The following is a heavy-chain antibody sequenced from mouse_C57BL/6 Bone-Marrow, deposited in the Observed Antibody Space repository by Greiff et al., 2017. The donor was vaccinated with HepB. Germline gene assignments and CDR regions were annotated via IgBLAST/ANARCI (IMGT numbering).Heavy chain of an antibody. CDR2: ISSGGDYI. D-gene: IGHD4-1*01. V-gene: IGHV5-9-1*02. CDR1: GFTFSSYA. Sequence: EVQLVESGEGLVKPGGSLKLSCAASGFTFSSYAMSWVRQTPEKRLEWVAYISSGGDYIYYADTVKGRFTISRDNARNTLYLQMSSLKSEDTAMYYCTRDRGTGVDLYYFDYWGQGTTLTVSS. J-gene: IGHJ2*01. CDR3: TRDRGTGVDLYYFDY.